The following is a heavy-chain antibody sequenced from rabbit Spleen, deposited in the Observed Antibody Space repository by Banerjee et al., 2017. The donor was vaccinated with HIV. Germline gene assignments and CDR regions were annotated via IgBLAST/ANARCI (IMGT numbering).Heavy chain of an antibody. CDR1: GIDFSTYS. V-gene: IGHV1S43*01. CDR3: VREAGYGGYGDANL. J-gene: IGHJ4*01. D-gene: IGHD6-1*01. CDR2: IVPIFGVT. Sequence: QSLEESGGGLVKPGGTLTLTCTASGIDFSTYSMSWVRQAPGKGLEWIGYIVPIFGVTYYANWVNGRFTISSHNAQNTLYLQLDSLTAADTATYFCVREAGYGGYGDANLWGPGTLVTVS.